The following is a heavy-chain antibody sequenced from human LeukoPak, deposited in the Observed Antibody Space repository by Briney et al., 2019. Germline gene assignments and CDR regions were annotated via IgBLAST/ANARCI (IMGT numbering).Heavy chain of an antibody. D-gene: IGHD3-22*01. CDR2: INHSGST. CDR3: ARIGSPGKDYYDSSGSKSRYFDY. Sequence: SETLSLTCAVYGGSFSGYYWCWIRQPPGKGLEWIGEINHSGSTNYNPSLKSRVTISVDTSKNQFSLKLSSVTAADTAVYYCARIGSPGKDYYDSSGSKSRYFDYWGQGTLVTVSS. V-gene: IGHV4-34*01. CDR1: GGSFSGYY. J-gene: IGHJ4*02.